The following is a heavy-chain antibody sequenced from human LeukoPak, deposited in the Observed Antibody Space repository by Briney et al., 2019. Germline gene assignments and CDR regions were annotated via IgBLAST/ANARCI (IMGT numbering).Heavy chain of an antibody. CDR3: ARVSAGGSGSYGTDY. V-gene: IGHV4-34*01. CDR1: GGSFSGYY. D-gene: IGHD3-10*01. Sequence: SETLSLTCAVYGGSFSGYYWSWIRQPPGKGLEWIGEINHSGSTNYNPSLKSRVTISVDTSKNQFSLKLSSVTAADTAVYYCARVSAGGSGSYGTDYWGQGTLVTVSS. J-gene: IGHJ4*02. CDR2: INHSGST.